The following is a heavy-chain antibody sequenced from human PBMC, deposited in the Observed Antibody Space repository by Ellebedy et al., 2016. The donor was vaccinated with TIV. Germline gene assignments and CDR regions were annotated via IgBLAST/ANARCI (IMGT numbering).Heavy chain of an antibody. V-gene: IGHV4-59*01. CDR1: GDSISSYY. J-gene: IGHJ6*02. CDR2: ISHRGST. D-gene: IGHD3-9*01. CDR3: AREVYDILTGLSYGMDV. Sequence: PSEILSLTCTISGDSISSYYWNWIRQPPGKGLEWIGYISHRGSTNYNPSLKSRVTISEDTSKNQISLKLTSVTAADTAVYYCAREVYDILTGLSYGMDVWGQGTTVTVSS.